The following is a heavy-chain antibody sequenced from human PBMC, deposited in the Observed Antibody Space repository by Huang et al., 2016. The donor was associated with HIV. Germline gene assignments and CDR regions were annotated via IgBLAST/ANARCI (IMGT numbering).Heavy chain of an antibody. CDR2: IYPGDSDT. CDR3: ARLFDYGDTFDY. Sequence: EVQLVQSGAEVKKPGESLKISCKGFGYRFTSYWIGWVRQMPGKGLEWMGIIYPGDSDTRYRPSFRGHVTISADKSVSTAYLQWSDLKASDTAMYYCARLFDYGDTFDYWGQGTLVTVSS. J-gene: IGHJ4*02. CDR1: GYRFTSYW. D-gene: IGHD4-17*01. V-gene: IGHV5-51*01.